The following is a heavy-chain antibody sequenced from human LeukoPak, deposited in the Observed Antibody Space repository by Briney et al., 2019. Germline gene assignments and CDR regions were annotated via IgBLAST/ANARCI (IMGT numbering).Heavy chain of an antibody. D-gene: IGHD3-22*01. CDR2: VNSNGGT. CDR1: GGSISTFS. J-gene: IGHJ5*02. Sequence: SETLSLTCTVSGGSISTFSWNWIRQPPGQGLEWIGYVNSNGGTYNNPSLKSRVTVSVDTSKNLFSLKLSSVTAADTAVYYCARLYDSSGYTNWLDPWGQGTLVTVSS. CDR3: ARLYDSSGYTNWLDP. V-gene: IGHV4-59*01.